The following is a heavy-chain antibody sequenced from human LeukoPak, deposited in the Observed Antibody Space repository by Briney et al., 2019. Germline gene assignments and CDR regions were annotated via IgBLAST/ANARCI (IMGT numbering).Heavy chain of an antibody. J-gene: IGHJ4*02. D-gene: IGHD6-19*01. CDR1: GFTVSSNY. CDR2: IYSGGST. CDR3: ARDQDSSGWYYFDY. Sequence: GGSLRLSCAASGFTVSSNYMSWVRQAPGKGLEWVSVIYSGGSTYYADSVKGRFTISRDNSKNTLYLQMNSLRAEDTAVYYCARDQDSSGWYYFDYWGQGTLVTVSS. V-gene: IGHV3-66*01.